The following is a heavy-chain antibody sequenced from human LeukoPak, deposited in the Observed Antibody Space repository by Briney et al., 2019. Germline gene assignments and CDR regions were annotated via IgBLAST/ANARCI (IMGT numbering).Heavy chain of an antibody. V-gene: IGHV3-7*01. CDR3: ARRLKSSGWYGDYFDY. D-gene: IGHD6-19*01. CDR1: EFTFSNYV. Sequence: GGSLRLSCAASEFTFSNYVMSWVRQAPGKGLEWVANIKQDGSEKYYVDSVKGRFTISRDNAKNSLYLQMNNLRAEDTAVYYCARRLKSSGWYGDYFDYWGQGTLVTVSS. CDR2: IKQDGSEK. J-gene: IGHJ4*02.